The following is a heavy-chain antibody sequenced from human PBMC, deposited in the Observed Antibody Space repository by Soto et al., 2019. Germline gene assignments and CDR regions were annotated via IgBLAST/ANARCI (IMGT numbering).Heavy chain of an antibody. J-gene: IGHJ4*02. CDR1: GFSFSDHY. CDR3: VRAGTGFKLDY. CDR2: IRNKANSYTA. D-gene: IGHD3-9*01. Sequence: EVQLVESGGGLVQPGGSLRLSCAASGFSFSDHYMDWVRQASGKGLELVGRIRNKANSYTAEYAASVKGRITVSRHDSKNSLYLELNSLKIEATALYYCVRAGTGFKLDYCGQGTLVTVSS. V-gene: IGHV3-72*01.